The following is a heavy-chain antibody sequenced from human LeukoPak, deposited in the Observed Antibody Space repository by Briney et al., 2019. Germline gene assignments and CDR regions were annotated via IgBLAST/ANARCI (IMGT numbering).Heavy chain of an antibody. V-gene: IGHV3-74*01. Sequence: GESLRLSCAASGFTFSTYWMHWVGQAPGKGLVWVSRIINDESSSIYADSVKGRFTISRDNAKNTLYLQMNSLRAEDTAVYYCARSGWPYYFDYWGQGTLVTVSS. CDR3: ARSGWPYYFDY. J-gene: IGHJ4*02. CDR2: IINDESSS. D-gene: IGHD6-19*01. CDR1: GFTFSTYW.